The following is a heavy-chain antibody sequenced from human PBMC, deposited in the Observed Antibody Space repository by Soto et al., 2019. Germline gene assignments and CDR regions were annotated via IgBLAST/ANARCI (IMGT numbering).Heavy chain of an antibody. CDR3: ASDCSGGSCYSYDYYYGMDV. D-gene: IGHD2-15*01. V-gene: IGHV1-69*13. CDR2: IIPIFGTA. J-gene: IGHJ6*02. Sequence: SVKVSCKASGGTFSSYAISWVRQAPGQGLEWMGGIIPIFGTANYAQKFQGRVTITADESTSTAYMELSSLRSEDTAVYYCASDCSGGSCYSYDYYYGMDVWGQGTTVTVSS. CDR1: GGTFSSYA.